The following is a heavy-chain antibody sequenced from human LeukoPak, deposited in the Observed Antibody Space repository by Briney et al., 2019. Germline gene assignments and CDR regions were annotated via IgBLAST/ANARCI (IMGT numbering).Heavy chain of an antibody. CDR2: IYSGGST. J-gene: IGHJ4*02. V-gene: IGHV3-53*01. CDR3: ARVIGVVRADYYFDY. Sequence: GGSLRLSCEASGFSVSSNYMTWVRQAPGKGLEWVSVIYSGGSTYYADSVKGRFIISRDNSKNTVYLQMNSLRAEDTAVYYCARVIGVVRADYYFDYWGQGTLVTVSS. CDR1: GFSVSSNY. D-gene: IGHD3-10*01.